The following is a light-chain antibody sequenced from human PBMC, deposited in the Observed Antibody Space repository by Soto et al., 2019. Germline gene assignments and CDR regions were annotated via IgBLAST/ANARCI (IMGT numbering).Light chain of an antibody. J-gene: IGLJ1*01. Sequence: QSVLTQPASVSGSPGQSITISCTGTSSDVGGYNYVSWYQQHPGKAPKLMIYDVSNWPSGVSNRFSGSKSGNTASLTISGLQAEDEADYYCSSYTSSRGVFGTGTKVTVL. CDR2: DVS. CDR1: SSDVGGYNY. CDR3: SSYTSSRGV. V-gene: IGLV2-14*01.